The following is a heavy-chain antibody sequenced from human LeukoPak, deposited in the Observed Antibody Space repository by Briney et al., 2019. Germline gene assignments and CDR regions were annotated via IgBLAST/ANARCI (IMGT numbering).Heavy chain of an antibody. CDR3: ARGGIAAAGPESDFDY. CDR2: IYSGGST. Sequence: GGSLRLSCAASGFTVSSNYMSWVRQAPGKGLEWVSVIYSGGSTYYADSVKGRFTISRHNSKNTLYLQMNSLRAEDTAAYYCARGGIAAAGPESDFDYWGQGTLVTVSS. V-gene: IGHV3-53*04. J-gene: IGHJ4*02. CDR1: GFTVSSNY. D-gene: IGHD6-13*01.